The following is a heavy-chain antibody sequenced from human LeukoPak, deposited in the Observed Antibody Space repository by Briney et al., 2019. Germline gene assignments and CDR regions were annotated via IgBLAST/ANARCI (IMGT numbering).Heavy chain of an antibody. J-gene: IGHJ5*02. CDR3: ARWARYCSSGSCYSWFDP. D-gene: IGHD2-15*01. CDR2: MKLDGSEE. V-gene: IGHV3-7*01. Sequence: GGSLRLSCAASGFTFRSYWMSWVRQAPGKGLEWVANMKLDGSEEYYVDSVKGRFTISSDNAKNSLYLQMNSLRVDNTAVYYCARWARYCSSGSCYSWFDPWGQGTLVTVSS. CDR1: GFTFRSYW.